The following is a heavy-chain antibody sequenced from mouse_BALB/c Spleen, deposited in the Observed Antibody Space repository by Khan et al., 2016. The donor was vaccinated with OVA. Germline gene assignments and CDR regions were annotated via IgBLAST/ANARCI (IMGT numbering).Heavy chain of an antibody. CDR1: GYTFTSYV. CDR3: AKNYRYDVYFDY. V-gene: IGHV1S136*01. D-gene: IGHD2-14*01. CDR2: IYPFNDDT. J-gene: IGHJ2*01. Sequence: VQLQQPGPELVKPGASVKMSCEASGYTFTSYVIHWVKQKPGQGLEWIGYIYPFNDDTKYNEKFKGKATLTSDTSSSTVYIELRSLTHQDSAVYYCAKNYRYDVYFDYWGQGTTLTVSS.